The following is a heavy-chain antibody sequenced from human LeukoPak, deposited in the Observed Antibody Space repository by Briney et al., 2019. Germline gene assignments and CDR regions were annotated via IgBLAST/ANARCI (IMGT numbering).Heavy chain of an antibody. CDR3: AKDAYYDILTGMNYYDY. CDR1: GFTVSSNY. J-gene: IGHJ4*02. D-gene: IGHD3-9*01. V-gene: IGHV3-53*05. Sequence: GGSLRLSCAASGFTVSSNYMSWVRQAPGKGLEWVSVIYSGGSTYYADSVKGRFTISRDNSKNSLYLQMNSLRAEDTALYYCAKDAYYDILTGMNYYDYWGQGTLVTVSS. CDR2: IYSGGST.